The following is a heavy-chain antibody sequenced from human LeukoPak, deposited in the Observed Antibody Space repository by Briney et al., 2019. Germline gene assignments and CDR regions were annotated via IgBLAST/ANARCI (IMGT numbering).Heavy chain of an antibody. J-gene: IGHJ4*02. Sequence: PSETLSLTCTVSGGSISSYYWSWIRQPPGKGLEWIGYIYYSGSTNYNPSLKSRVTISVDTSKNQFSLKLSSVTAADTAVYYCARHFSGWYGVFDYWGQGTLVTVSS. D-gene: IGHD6-19*01. V-gene: IGHV4-59*08. CDR2: IYYSGST. CDR3: ARHFSGWYGVFDY. CDR1: GGSISSYY.